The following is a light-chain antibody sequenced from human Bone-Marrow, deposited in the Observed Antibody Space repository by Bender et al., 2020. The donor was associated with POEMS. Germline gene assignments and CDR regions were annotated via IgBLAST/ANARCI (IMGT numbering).Light chain of an antibody. V-gene: IGLV1-44*01. CDR3: SSYGGAFGLL. Sequence: QSVLTQAPSASGNAGQRVTISCSGSSSNTGSLTVNWYQQLPGTAPKLLIHSNNQRPSGVPDRFSGSKSGTSASLAISGLQSEDEGDYYCSSYGGAFGLLFGGGTRVTV. J-gene: IGLJ3*02. CDR1: SSNTGSLT. CDR2: SNN.